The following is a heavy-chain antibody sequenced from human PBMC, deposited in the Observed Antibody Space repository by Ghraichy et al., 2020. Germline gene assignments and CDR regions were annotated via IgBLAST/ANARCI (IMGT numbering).Heavy chain of an antibody. D-gene: IGHD2-21*02. Sequence: SETLSLTCTVSGGSISSGGYYWSWIRQHPGKGLEWIGYIYYSGSTYYNPSLKSRVTISVDTSKNQFSLKLSSVTAADTAVYYCARDPGPYCGGDCYLDYWGQGTLVTVSS. J-gene: IGHJ4*02. V-gene: IGHV4-31*03. CDR1: GGSISSGGYY. CDR3: ARDPGPYCGGDCYLDY. CDR2: IYYSGST.